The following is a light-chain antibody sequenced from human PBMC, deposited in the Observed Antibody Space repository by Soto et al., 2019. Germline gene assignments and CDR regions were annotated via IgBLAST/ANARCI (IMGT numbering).Light chain of an antibody. CDR2: DAS. CDR1: QSVSCSY. Sequence: VLTQSPSRLSLYQGKRANLSCRARQSVSCSYLAWYQQRPGQAPRLLIYDASSRATGVPYRFSGSGSGTDFTLTISRLKPEDFAGYFCHQYGGLPVTLGEGTKVDIK. V-gene: IGKV3-20*01. CDR3: HQYGGLPVT. J-gene: IGKJ1*01.